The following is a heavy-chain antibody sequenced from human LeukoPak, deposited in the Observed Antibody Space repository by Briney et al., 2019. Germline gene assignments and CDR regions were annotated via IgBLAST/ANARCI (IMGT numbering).Heavy chain of an antibody. Sequence: GGSLRLSCAASGFTFSSYGMHWVRQAPGKGLEWVAVISYDGSNKYYADSVKGRFTISRDNSKNTLYLQMNSLRAEDTAVYYCAKTGVEMATIDDYGMDVWGQGTTVTVSS. CDR2: ISYDGSNK. CDR1: GFTFSSYG. CDR3: AKTGVEMATIDDYGMDV. D-gene: IGHD5-24*01. J-gene: IGHJ6*02. V-gene: IGHV3-30*18.